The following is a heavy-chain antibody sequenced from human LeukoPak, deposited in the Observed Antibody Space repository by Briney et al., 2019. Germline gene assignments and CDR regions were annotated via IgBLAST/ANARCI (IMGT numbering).Heavy chain of an antibody. CDR3: ARDFSGWSDY. D-gene: IGHD6-19*01. CDR2: ISSSSSYI. Sequence: VRQXXXXXVEWVSSISSSSSYIYYADSVKGRFTISRDNARNSLYLQMNSLRAEDTAVYYCARDFSGWSDYWGQGTLVTVSS. J-gene: IGHJ4*02. V-gene: IGHV3-21*01.